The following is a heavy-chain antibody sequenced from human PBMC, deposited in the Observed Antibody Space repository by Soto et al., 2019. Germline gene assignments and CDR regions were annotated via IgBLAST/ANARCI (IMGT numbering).Heavy chain of an antibody. CDR2: ISSSLGHT. CDR1: GFDFSDFH. CDR3: AANWNFGLNF. D-gene: IGHD1-1*01. J-gene: IGHJ4*02. Sequence: LRLSCVASGFDFSDFHISWVRQAPGKGLEWISYISSSLGHTDYAESVKGRFTISRDNAKSSVFLEMSDLRSDDTAVYYCAANWNFGLNFWGQGALVTVSS. V-gene: IGHV3-11*03.